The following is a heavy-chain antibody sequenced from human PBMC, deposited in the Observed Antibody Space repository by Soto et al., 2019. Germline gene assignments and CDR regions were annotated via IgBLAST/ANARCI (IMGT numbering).Heavy chain of an antibody. D-gene: IGHD3-3*01. CDR1: GFTFSIYP. Sequence: WGSLRLSCASSGFTFSIYPMSWVRQAPGKGPEWVSTIGVVVSNTYYADSVKGRFTISRDNSKNTLYLQMNSLRAEDTAVYYCAKVNTIFGMEYYYYGMDVWGQGTTVTVSS. V-gene: IGHV3-23*01. J-gene: IGHJ6*02. CDR2: IGVVVSNT. CDR3: AKVNTIFGMEYYYYGMDV.